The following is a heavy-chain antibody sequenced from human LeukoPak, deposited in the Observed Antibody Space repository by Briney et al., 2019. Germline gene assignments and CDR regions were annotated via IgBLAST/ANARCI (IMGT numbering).Heavy chain of an antibody. D-gene: IGHD3-10*01. J-gene: IGHJ4*02. Sequence: GALRLSCAASGFTFSDYCMSWIRQAPGKGLEWVSYISSSGSTIYYADSVKGRFTISRGNAKNSLYLQMNSLRAEDTAVYYCARGLRRMVRGARTTYYFDYWGQGTLVTVSS. CDR1: GFTFSDYC. V-gene: IGHV3-11*01. CDR2: ISSSGSTI. CDR3: ARGLRRMVRGARTTYYFDY.